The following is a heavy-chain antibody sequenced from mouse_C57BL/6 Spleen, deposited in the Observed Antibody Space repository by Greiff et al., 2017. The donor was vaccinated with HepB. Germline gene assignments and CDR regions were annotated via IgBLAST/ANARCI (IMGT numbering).Heavy chain of an antibody. D-gene: IGHD1-1*01. CDR2: IDPENGDT. J-gene: IGHJ1*03. CDR1: GFNIKDDY. V-gene: IGHV14-4*01. CDR3: TPYYGSSYGYFDV. Sequence: VHVKQSGAELVRPGASVKLSCTASGFNIKDDYMHWVKQRPEQGLEWIGWIDPENGDTEYASKFQGKATITADTSSNTAYLQLSSLTSEDTAVYYCTPYYGSSYGYFDVWGTGTTVTVSS.